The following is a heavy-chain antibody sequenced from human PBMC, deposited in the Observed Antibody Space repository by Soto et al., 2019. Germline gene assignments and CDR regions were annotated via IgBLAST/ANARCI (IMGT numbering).Heavy chain of an antibody. D-gene: IGHD6-6*01. CDR3: ARAPKVSGSAQTRPDF. V-gene: IGHV4-34*01. Sequence: SETLSLTCSLYSGSLSGYYWSWIRQPPGKGLEWVGEISPSGTTNYSPSLKSRVSISVDTSKNQFSLNLTSLTAADTAVYYCARAPKVSGSAQTRPDFWGQGSLVTVSS. CDR2: ISPSGTT. CDR1: SGSLSGYY. J-gene: IGHJ4*02.